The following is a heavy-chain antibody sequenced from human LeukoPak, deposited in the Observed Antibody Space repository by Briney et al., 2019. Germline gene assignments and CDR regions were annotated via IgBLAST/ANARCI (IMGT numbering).Heavy chain of an antibody. D-gene: IGHD1-1*01. CDR3: ARDLSWNYIDY. CDR1: GFTFSSYA. Sequence: GGSLRLSCAASGFTFSSYAMSWVRQAPGKGLEWVSYISSSGSTIYYADSVKGRFTISRDNAKNSLYLQMNSLRAEDTAVYYCARDLSWNYIDYWGQGTLVTVSS. CDR2: ISSSGSTI. V-gene: IGHV3-48*04. J-gene: IGHJ4*02.